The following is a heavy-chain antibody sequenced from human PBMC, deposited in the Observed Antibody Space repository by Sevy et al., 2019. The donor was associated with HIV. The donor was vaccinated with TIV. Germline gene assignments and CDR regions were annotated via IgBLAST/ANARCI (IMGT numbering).Heavy chain of an antibody. Sequence: SETLSLTCTVSGGSITSLYWNWIRQPPGKGLEWIASIYYNGHINYNPSLKSRVTLSLDTSKNQFSLRLSLVTAADTAMYYCAGENAWGRGYSWGQGTLVTVSS. CDR2: IYYNGHI. D-gene: IGHD1-26*01. CDR3: AGENAWGRGYS. V-gene: IGHV4-59*08. J-gene: IGHJ4*02. CDR1: GGSITSLY.